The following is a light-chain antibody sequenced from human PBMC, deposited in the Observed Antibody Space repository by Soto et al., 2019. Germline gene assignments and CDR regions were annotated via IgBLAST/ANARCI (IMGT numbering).Light chain of an antibody. Sequence: IQLTQSPSSLSASIGDRVTITCRASQGISSYLAWYQQKPGKAPKLLIYAASTLQRGVPSRFSGSGSGTAFTLTISSLQPEDFATYYCQQLNSYPPTFCGGTKVEIK. J-gene: IGKJ4*01. V-gene: IGKV1-9*01. CDR2: AAS. CDR1: QGISSY. CDR3: QQLNSYPPT.